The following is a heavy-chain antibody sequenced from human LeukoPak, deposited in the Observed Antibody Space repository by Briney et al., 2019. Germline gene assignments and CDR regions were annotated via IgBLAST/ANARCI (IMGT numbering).Heavy chain of an antibody. CDR2: IIPIFGTA. V-gene: IGHV1-69*13. Sequence: SVKVSCKASGGTFSSYAISWVRQAPGQGLEWMGGIIPIFGTANYAQKFQGRVTITADESTSTAYMELSSLRSEDTAVYYCARDLCSGGSCQYYYYGMDVWGQGTTVTVSS. D-gene: IGHD2-15*01. CDR1: GGTFSSYA. CDR3: ARDLCSGGSCQYYYYGMDV. J-gene: IGHJ6*02.